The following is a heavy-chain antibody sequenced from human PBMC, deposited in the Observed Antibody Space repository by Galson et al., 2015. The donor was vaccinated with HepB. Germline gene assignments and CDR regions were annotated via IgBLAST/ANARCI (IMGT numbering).Heavy chain of an antibody. V-gene: IGHV3-23*01. CDR2: ISGSGGST. J-gene: IGHJ4*02. D-gene: IGHD6-13*01. CDR3: AVAGSWYGGFDY. CDR1: GFTFSSYA. Sequence: SLRLSCAASGFTFSSYAMSWVRQAPGKGLEWVSAISGSGGSTYYADPVKGRFTISRDNSKDTLYLQMNSLRAEDTAVYYCAVAGSWYGGFDYWGQGTLVTVSS.